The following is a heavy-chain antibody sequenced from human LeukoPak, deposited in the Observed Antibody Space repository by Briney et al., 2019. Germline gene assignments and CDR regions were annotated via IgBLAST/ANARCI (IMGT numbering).Heavy chain of an antibody. D-gene: IGHD3-16*02. CDR1: RFTFITHW. V-gene: IGHV3-7*01. CDR3: ARQSDPRLEQISLSPVYYYYMDV. Sequence: GGSLRLSCAASRFTFITHWMTWVRQAPGKGLEWVANIKPDGSEKYFVDSVKGRFTISRDNAKNSVYLQMNSLRVEDTAVYYCARQSDPRLEQISLSPVYYYYMDVWGTGTTVTVSS. CDR2: IKPDGSEK. J-gene: IGHJ6*03.